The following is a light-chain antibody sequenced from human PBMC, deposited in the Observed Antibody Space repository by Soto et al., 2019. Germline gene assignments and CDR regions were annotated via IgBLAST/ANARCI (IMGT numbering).Light chain of an antibody. J-gene: IGKJ4*01. Sequence: DIKLTQSPSFLSAPVGDRVTITCRASQAISSNLACYQQKQGKAPKLLIYAASTLQSGVPSRFSGSGSGTEFTLTISSLQPEDFATYYCQQLNSYPATFGGGTKVEIK. CDR3: QQLNSYPAT. V-gene: IGKV1-9*01. CDR1: QAISSN. CDR2: AAS.